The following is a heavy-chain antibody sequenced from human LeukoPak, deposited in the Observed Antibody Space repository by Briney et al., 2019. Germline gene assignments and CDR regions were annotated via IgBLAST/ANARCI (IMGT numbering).Heavy chain of an antibody. D-gene: IGHD3-9*01. CDR2: IYYSGST. CDR3: ARVGLRYFDPFDP. CDR1: GGSISSYY. J-gene: IGHJ5*02. V-gene: IGHV4-59*01. Sequence: SETLSLTCTVSGGSISSYYWSWIRQPPGKGLEWIGYIYYSGSTNYNPSLKSRVTISVDTSKNQFSLKLSSMTAADTAVYYCARVGLRYFDPFDPWGQGTLVTVSS.